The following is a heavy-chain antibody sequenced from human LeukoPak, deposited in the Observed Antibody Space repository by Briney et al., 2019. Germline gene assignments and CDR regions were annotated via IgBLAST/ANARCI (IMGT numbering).Heavy chain of an antibody. CDR1: GDSISGADYY. CDR3: ARVKYSGSYYGVDY. CDR2: IYYSGST. D-gene: IGHD1-26*01. J-gene: IGHJ4*02. V-gene: IGHV4-30-4*08. Sequence: SETLPLTCTVSGDSISGADYYWSWIRQPPGKGLEWIGYIYYSGSTYYNPSLKSRVIISADTSKNQFSLKLSSVTAADTAVYYCARVKYSGSYYGVDYWDQGTLVTVSS.